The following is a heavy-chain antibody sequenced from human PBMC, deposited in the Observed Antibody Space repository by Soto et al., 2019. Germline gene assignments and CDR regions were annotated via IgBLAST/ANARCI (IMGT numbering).Heavy chain of an antibody. D-gene: IGHD3-16*01. CDR2: IYHGLSI. CDR3: ARHGGYYFDY. Sequence: SETLSLTCAVYSGSFSGYYWSWIRQPPRKGLEWIGEIYHGLSIVYNPSLKSRVTISGDSSKNQFSLKLSSVTAADTAVYYCARHGGYYFDYWGQGTLVTVSS. CDR1: SGSFSGYY. J-gene: IGHJ4*02. V-gene: IGHV4-34*01.